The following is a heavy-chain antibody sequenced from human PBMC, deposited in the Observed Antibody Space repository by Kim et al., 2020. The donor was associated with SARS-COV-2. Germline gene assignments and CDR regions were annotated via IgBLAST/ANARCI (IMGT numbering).Heavy chain of an antibody. V-gene: IGHV3-30*18. CDR3: AKSFSWSYFGYDY. J-gene: IGHJ4*02. CDR1: GFTFNSYG. D-gene: IGHD1-26*01. CDR2: ISYDGSNK. Sequence: GGSLRLSCAASGFTFNSYGMHWVRQAPGKGLEWVAVISYDGSNKYYADSVKGRFTISRDNSKNTLYLQMNSLRIEDTAVYYCAKSFSWSYFGYDYWGQGTPVTVSS.